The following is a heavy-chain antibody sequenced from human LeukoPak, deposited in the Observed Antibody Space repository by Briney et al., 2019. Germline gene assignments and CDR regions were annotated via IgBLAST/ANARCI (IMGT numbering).Heavy chain of an antibody. Sequence: GGSLRLSCAASGFTFSSYAMSWVRQAPGKGLEWVANIKQDGSEKYYVDSVKGRFTISRDNAKNSLYLQMNSLRAEDTAVYYCARESFAARWDWGQGTLVTVSS. J-gene: IGHJ4*02. CDR1: GFTFSSYA. V-gene: IGHV3-7*01. CDR2: IKQDGSEK. CDR3: ARESFAARWD. D-gene: IGHD6-6*01.